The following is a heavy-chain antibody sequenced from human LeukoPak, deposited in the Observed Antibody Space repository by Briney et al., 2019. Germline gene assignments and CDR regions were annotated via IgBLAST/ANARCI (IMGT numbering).Heavy chain of an antibody. CDR3: ARDKVAARPGDFDY. CDR2: VYHSGST. V-gene: IGHV4-38-2*02. J-gene: IGHJ4*02. D-gene: IGHD6-6*01. CDR1: GYSISSGYY. Sequence: PSETLSLTCAVSGYSISSGYYWGWIRQPPGKGLAWIGSVYHSGSTYYNPSLKSRVTISVDTSKNQFSLKLSSVTAADTAVYYCARDKVAARPGDFDYWGQVTLVTVSS.